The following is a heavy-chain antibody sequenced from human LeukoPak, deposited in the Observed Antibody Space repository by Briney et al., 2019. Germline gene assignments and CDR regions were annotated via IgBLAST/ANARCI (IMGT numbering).Heavy chain of an antibody. CDR1: GGSFSSYY. V-gene: IGHV4-59*10. CDR3: ATWTLYYYDSSGYTDY. Sequence: PSETLSLTCAVYGGSFSSYYWSWIRQPAGKGLEWIGRTYTSGSTNYNPSLKSRVTISVDTSKNQFSLKLSSVTAADTAVYYCATWTLYYYDSSGYTDYWGQGILVTVSS. D-gene: IGHD3-22*01. J-gene: IGHJ4*02. CDR2: TYTSGST.